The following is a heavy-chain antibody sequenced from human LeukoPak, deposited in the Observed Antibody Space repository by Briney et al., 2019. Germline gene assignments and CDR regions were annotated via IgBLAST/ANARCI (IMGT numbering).Heavy chain of an antibody. CDR3: ARDRGYYDSSGYYYYFDY. J-gene: IGHJ4*02. Sequence: SETLSLTCTVSGGSISNYYWNWIRQPAGKGLEWIGRIYTSGSTNYDPSLKSRVTISVDTSKNQFSLKLSSVTAADTAVYYCARDRGYYDSSGYYYYFDYWGQGTLVTVSS. CDR2: IYTSGST. V-gene: IGHV4-4*07. CDR1: GGSISNYY. D-gene: IGHD3-22*01.